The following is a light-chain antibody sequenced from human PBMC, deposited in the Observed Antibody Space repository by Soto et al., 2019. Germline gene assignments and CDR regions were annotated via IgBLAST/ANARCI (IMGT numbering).Light chain of an antibody. CDR2: AAS. CDR3: QQYFGSLYT. J-gene: IGKJ2*01. CDR1: QSISSTY. Sequence: SVLTQSPGTLSLSPGEGATLSCRTSQSISSTYLAWYQQRPGQAPRLLIYAASSRGTGIPDRFSGSGSGTDFTLTISRLEPEDFAVYYCQQYFGSLYTFGQGTKLEIK. V-gene: IGKV3-20*01.